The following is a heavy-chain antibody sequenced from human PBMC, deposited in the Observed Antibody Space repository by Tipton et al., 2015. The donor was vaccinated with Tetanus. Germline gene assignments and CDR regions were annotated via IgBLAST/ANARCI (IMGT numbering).Heavy chain of an antibody. CDR3: ARWVPGIVVAGGYYLDY. J-gene: IGHJ4*02. CDR1: GHNSRSYW. Sequence: QLVQSGTEVKKPGESLKISCKASGHNSRSYWVSWVRQMPGKGLEWMGLIYPGDSDATYSPSFQGQVTISADKSISTAYLQWSSLKASDTAMYYCARWVPGIVVAGGYYLDYWGQGTLVTVSS. CDR2: IYPGDSDA. D-gene: IGHD6-19*01. V-gene: IGHV5-51*01.